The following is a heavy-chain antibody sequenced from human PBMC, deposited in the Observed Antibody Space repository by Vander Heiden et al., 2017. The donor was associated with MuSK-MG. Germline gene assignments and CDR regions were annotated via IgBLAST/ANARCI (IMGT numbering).Heavy chain of an antibody. CDR1: GGSFSGFY. J-gene: IGHJ1*01. Sequence: QVQLQQWGAGLLKPSETLSLTCDVYGGSFSGFYWSWVRQLPGKGLDWIGEIYPGVITNYNPSLESRVAIWLDTSKNQFSLKLTSVTAADAAMYFCARAFHDNIAWVQGTPVPVSS. V-gene: IGHV4-34*01. CDR3: ARAFHDNIA. D-gene: IGHD2-15*01. CDR2: IYPGVIT.